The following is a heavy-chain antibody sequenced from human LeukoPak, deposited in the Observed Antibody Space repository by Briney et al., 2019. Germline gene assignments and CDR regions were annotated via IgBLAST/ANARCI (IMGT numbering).Heavy chain of an antibody. V-gene: IGHV3-66*01. CDR3: AVLGFDYFDY. D-gene: IGHD7-27*01. CDR1: GFTFSSYG. CDR2: VYSGGRT. J-gene: IGHJ4*02. Sequence: GGTLRLSCAASGFTFSSYGMSWVRQAPGKGLEWVSVVYSGGRTYYADAVKGRFTISRDNSKNTLYLQMNSLRAEDTAVYYCAVLGFDYFDYWGQGTLVTVSS.